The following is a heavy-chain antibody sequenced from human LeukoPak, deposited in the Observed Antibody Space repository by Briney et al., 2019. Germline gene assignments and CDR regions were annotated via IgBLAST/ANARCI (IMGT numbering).Heavy chain of an antibody. CDR3: ARGFRGNARWWYFDL. D-gene: IGHD3-10*01. J-gene: IGHJ2*01. V-gene: IGHV5-51*01. CDR1: GYSFTSYW. CDR2: IYPGDSDT. Sequence: GESLKISCKGSGYSFTSYWIGWVRQMPGKGLEWMGIIYPGDSDTRYSPSFQGQVTISADKSISTAYLQWSSLKASDTAMYYCARGFRGNARWWYFDLWGRGTLVTVSS.